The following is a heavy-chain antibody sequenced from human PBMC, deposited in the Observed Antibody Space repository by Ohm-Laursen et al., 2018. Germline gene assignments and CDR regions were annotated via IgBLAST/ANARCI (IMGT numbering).Heavy chain of an antibody. Sequence: SLRLSCAASGFIVSSTYMDWVRQAPGKGLEYVAVIYTGGSTDYADSVKGRFTISRDNSKNTLYLQMNSLRAEDTAVYYCARATERDYYDSSDITDAFDIWGQGTMVTVSS. J-gene: IGHJ3*02. V-gene: IGHV3-53*01. CDR2: IYTGGST. D-gene: IGHD3-22*01. CDR3: ARATERDYYDSSDITDAFDI. CDR1: GFIVSSTY.